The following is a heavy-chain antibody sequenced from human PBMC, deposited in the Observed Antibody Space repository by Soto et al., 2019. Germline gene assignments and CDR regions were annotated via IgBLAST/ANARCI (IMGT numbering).Heavy chain of an antibody. CDR1: GFTFSSYA. CDR2: ISGSGGST. Sequence: QPGGSLRLSCAASGFTFSSYAMSWVRQAPGKGLEWVSAISGSGGSTYYADSVKGRFTISRDNSKNTLYLQMNSLRAEDTAVYYCAKDTPRIAAVGYYYYGMDVWGQGTTVTVSS. D-gene: IGHD6-25*01. J-gene: IGHJ6*02. V-gene: IGHV3-23*01. CDR3: AKDTPRIAAVGYYYYGMDV.